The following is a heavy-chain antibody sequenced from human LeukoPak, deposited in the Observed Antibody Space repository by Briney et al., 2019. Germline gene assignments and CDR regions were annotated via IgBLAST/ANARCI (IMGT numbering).Heavy chain of an antibody. CDR3: AREAHLGGSYYFFGY. D-gene: IGHD1-26*01. Sequence: PGGSLRLSCAASGFTVSSNYMSWVRQAPGKGLEWVSVIYSGGSTYYADSVKGRFTISRDNSKNTLYLQMNSLRAEDTAVYYCAREAHLGGSYYFFGYWGQGTLVTVSS. J-gene: IGHJ4*02. CDR1: GFTVSSNY. CDR2: IYSGGST. V-gene: IGHV3-66*02.